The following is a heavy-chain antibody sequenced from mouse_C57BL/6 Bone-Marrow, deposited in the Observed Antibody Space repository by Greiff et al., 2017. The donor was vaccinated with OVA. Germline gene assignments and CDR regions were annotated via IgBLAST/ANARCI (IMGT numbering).Heavy chain of an antibody. Sequence: VKLQQPGAELVMPGASVKLSCKASGYTFTSYWMHWVKQRPGQGLEWIGEIDPSDSYTNYNQKFTGKSTLTVDKSSSTAYMQRSSLTSEDSAVYYCARLTYYDYDAYAMDYWGQGTSVTVSS. CDR2: IDPSDSYT. J-gene: IGHJ4*01. CDR1: GYTFTSYW. CDR3: ARLTYYDYDAYAMDY. V-gene: IGHV1-69*01. D-gene: IGHD2-4*01.